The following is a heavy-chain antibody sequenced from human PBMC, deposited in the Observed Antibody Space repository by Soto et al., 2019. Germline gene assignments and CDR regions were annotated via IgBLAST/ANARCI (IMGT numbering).Heavy chain of an antibody. J-gene: IGHJ6*03. CDR1: GFTVSSNY. D-gene: IGHD1-1*01. CDR2: IYSGGST. Sequence: ESGGGLVQPGGSLRLSCAASGFTVSSNYMSWVRQAPGKGLEWVSGIYSGGSTYYADSVKGRFTISRHNSKNTLYLQMNSQRAEDTAVYYCARDIRYELAFYYYYYMYVWGKGTTVTGSS. V-gene: IGHV3-53*04. CDR3: ARDIRYELAFYYYYYMYV.